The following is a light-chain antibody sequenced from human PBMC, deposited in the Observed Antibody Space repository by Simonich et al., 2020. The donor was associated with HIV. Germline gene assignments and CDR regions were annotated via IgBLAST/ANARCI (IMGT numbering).Light chain of an antibody. V-gene: IGKV3-20*01. CDR3: QQYGSSPST. J-gene: IGKJ1*01. CDR2: GAS. CDR1: QSVSSSY. Sequence: EIVLTQSPATLSLSPGERATLSCRASQSVSSSYLAWYQQKPGQAPSLLIYGASSRATGIPDRFSGSGSGTDFTLTISRLEPEDFAVYYCQQYGSSPSTFGQGTKVEIK.